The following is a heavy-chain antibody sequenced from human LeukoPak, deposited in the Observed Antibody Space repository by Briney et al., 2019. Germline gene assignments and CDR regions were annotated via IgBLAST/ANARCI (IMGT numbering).Heavy chain of an antibody. V-gene: IGHV4-39*01. D-gene: IGHD3-10*01. Sequence: SETLSLTCTVFGDSISSSNYYWGWIRQPPGKGLEWIASIYHSGATYYYPSLRSRVTMSVDTSKNQFSLKLSSVTAADTAVYYCARLGWLYGSGSVNWFDPWGQGTLVTVSS. CDR3: ARLGWLYGSGSVNWFDP. CDR2: IYHSGAT. CDR1: GDSISSSNYY. J-gene: IGHJ5*02.